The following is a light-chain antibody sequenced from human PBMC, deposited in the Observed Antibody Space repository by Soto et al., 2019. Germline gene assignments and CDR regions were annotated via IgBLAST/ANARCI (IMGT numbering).Light chain of an antibody. CDR3: QQVNSYPLT. J-gene: IGKJ5*01. V-gene: IGKV1-9*01. CDR2: GAS. CDR1: QGVSSY. Sequence: DFQMTQSPSTLSASVVDRVTITFRASQGVSSYVDWYQQKPGKPPKLLIYGASTLQSGVPSRFSGGASGTEFTLTITSLQPEDFATYYCQQVNSYPLTFGQGTRLEIK.